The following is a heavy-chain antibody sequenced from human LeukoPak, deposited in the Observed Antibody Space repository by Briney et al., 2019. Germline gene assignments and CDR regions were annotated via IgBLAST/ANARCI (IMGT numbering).Heavy chain of an antibody. D-gene: IGHD1-26*01. Sequence: LQTLSLTCAVSGTSITYGGYTWNWIRQPPGKGLEWIGYIYYSGTTFYNPSFKSRVTMSLESAKNQLSLKLRSVTAADTAVYYCARGHWEQDTSTYAYWGQGSLVTVSS. V-gene: IGHV4-30-4*07. CDR3: ARGHWEQDTSTYAY. CDR2: IYYSGTT. J-gene: IGHJ4*02. CDR1: GTSITYGGYT.